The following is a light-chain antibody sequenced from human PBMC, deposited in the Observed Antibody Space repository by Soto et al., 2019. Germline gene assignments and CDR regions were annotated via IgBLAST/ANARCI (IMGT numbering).Light chain of an antibody. CDR3: CSYTRSSTWV. Sequence: QSALTQPASVSGSPGQSITISCTGTSSDVGGYKYVSWYQHHPGQAPKLMIHAVNTRPSGVSTRFSGSKSGNTASLTIPGLQPEDESDYYCCSYTRSSTWVFGGGTKLTVL. CDR2: AVN. J-gene: IGLJ3*02. CDR1: SSDVGGYKY. V-gene: IGLV2-14*03.